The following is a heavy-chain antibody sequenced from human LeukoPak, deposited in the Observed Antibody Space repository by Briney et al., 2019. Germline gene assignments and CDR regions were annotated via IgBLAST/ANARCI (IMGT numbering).Heavy chain of an antibody. CDR3: ARKGGYYYGMDV. J-gene: IGHJ6*02. CDR1: GFTVSSNY. Sequence: GGSLRLSCAASGFTVSSNYMSWVRQAPGKGLEWVSVIYSGGSTYYADSVKGRFTISRDNSKNTLYLQMNSLRAEDTAVYYCARKGGYYYGMDVWRQGTKVTVSS. CDR2: IYSGGST. D-gene: IGHD3-16*01. V-gene: IGHV3-66*01.